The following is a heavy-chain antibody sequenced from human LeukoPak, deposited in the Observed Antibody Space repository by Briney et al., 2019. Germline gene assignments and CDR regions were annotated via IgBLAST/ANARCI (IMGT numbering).Heavy chain of an antibody. CDR1: GFTFSSYS. J-gene: IGHJ4*02. Sequence: PGGSLRLSCAASGFTFSSYSMNWVRQAPGKGLEWVSAISGSGGSTYYADSVKGRFTISRDNSKNTLYLQMNSLRAEDTAVYYCAKAPLSYHYYDSSGYPSGYFDYWGQGTLVTVSS. CDR2: ISGSGGST. CDR3: AKAPLSYHYYDSSGYPSGYFDY. V-gene: IGHV3-23*01. D-gene: IGHD3-22*01.